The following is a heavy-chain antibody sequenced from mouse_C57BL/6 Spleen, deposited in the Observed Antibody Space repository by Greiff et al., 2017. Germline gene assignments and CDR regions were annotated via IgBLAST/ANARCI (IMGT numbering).Heavy chain of an antibody. D-gene: IGHD3-3*01. CDR3: ARRDTGYAMDY. CDR2: INYDGSST. Sequence: EVQLQESEGGLVQPGSSMKLSCTASGFTFSDYYMAWVRQVPEKGLEWVANINYDGSSTYYLDSLKSRFIISRDNAKNILYLQMSSLKSEDTATYYCARRDTGYAMDYWGQGTSVTVSS. V-gene: IGHV5-16*02. CDR1: GFTFSDYY. J-gene: IGHJ4*01.